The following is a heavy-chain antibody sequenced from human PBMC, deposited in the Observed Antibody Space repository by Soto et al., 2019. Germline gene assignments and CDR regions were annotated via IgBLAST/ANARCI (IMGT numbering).Heavy chain of an antibody. Sequence: QVQLVQSGAEVKKPGASVKVSCKASGYTFTSYGISWVRQAPGQGLEWMGWISAHNGNTKYAQKLQCRVTMTTDTSTITAYMELRSLRSDATAVYYCAIGISYGLCDYWGQGTLVTVSS. V-gene: IGHV1-18*01. J-gene: IGHJ4*02. CDR1: GYTFTSYG. CDR3: AIGISYGLCDY. CDR2: ISAHNGNT. D-gene: IGHD5-18*01.